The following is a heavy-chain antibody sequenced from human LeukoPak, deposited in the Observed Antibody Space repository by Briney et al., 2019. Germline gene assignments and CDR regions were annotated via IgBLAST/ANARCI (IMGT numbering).Heavy chain of an antibody. CDR3: ARDRQEKYGLGYYYYGMDV. D-gene: IGHD3-10*01. CDR2: IYYSGTT. Sequence: SETLSLTCTVSGDSISSGDSYCSWLRQHPGKGLEWIGYIYYSGTTYYNPSLKSRVTISIDATKNQFSMKLTSVTAADTAVYYCARDRQEKYGLGYYYYGMDVWGQGTTVTVS. CDR1: GDSISSGDSY. V-gene: IGHV4-31*03. J-gene: IGHJ6*02.